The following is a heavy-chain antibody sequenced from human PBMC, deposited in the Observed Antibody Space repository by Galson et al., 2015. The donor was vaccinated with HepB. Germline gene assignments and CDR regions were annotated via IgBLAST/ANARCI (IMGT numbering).Heavy chain of an antibody. J-gene: IGHJ6*02. D-gene: IGHD5-12*01. CDR3: ARREATTFHYALDG. Sequence: SLRLSCAASGFTFSDYTYNWVRQAPGKGLEWVSYINRAGSYIFYADSVKGRFTISRDNAKNSLYLQMNSLRAEDTAVYYCARREATTFHYALDGWGQGTTVTVAS. CDR1: GFTFSDYT. V-gene: IGHV3-21*01. CDR2: INRAGSYI.